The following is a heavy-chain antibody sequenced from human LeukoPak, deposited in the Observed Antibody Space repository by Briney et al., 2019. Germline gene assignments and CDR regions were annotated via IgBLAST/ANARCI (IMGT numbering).Heavy chain of an antibody. CDR3: ARESIAVAGADY. J-gene: IGHJ4*02. Sequence: PSETLSLTCAVSGGSISSSNWWSWVRRPPGKGLEWIGEIYHSGSTNYNPSLKSRVTISVDKSKNQFSLKLSSVTAADTAVYYCARESIAVAGADYWGQGTLVTVSS. V-gene: IGHV4-4*02. CDR2: IYHSGST. D-gene: IGHD6-19*01. CDR1: GGSISSSNW.